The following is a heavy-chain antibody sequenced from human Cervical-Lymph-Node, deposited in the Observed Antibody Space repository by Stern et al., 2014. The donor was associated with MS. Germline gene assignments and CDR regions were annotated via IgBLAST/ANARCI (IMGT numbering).Heavy chain of an antibody. CDR1: GYTFTSYY. D-gene: IGHD2-2*01. Sequence: VQLVQSGAAVKKPGASVKVSCKASGYTFTSYYMHWVRQAPGQGLEWLGIINPSGGSPRYAQKFQGRVTMTRDTSTSTVYMERSSLRSEDTYGYYCAARYAKGNYYYYGMDVWGQGTTVTVSS. J-gene: IGHJ6*02. CDR2: INPSGGSP. CDR3: AARYAKGNYYYYGMDV. V-gene: IGHV1-46*01.